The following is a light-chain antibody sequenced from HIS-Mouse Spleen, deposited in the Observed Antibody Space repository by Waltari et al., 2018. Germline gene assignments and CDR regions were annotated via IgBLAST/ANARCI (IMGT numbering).Light chain of an antibody. J-gene: IGLJ3*02. CDR3: CSYAGSYTNWV. Sequence: SALTQPRSVSGSPGQSVTISCTGTSSDVGGYNYVSWYQQHPGKAPKLMIYDVSKRPAGVPVRFSGSKSGNTASLTISGLQAEDEADYYCCSYAGSYTNWVFGGGTKLTVL. CDR2: DVS. CDR1: SSDVGGYNY. V-gene: IGLV2-11*01.